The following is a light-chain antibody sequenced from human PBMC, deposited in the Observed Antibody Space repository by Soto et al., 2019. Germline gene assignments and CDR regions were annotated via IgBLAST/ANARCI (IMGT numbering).Light chain of an antibody. CDR2: GAS. V-gene: IGKV3-20*01. J-gene: IGKJ1*01. CDR3: HQYGSSPET. Sequence: EIVLTQSPGTLSLSPGERATLSCRASQSVSSSYLAWYQQKPGQATRLLIYGASSRATGTPDRFSGSGSVTDFTLTISRLEADDFAVYYCHQYGSSPETFGQGTKVEIK. CDR1: QSVSSSY.